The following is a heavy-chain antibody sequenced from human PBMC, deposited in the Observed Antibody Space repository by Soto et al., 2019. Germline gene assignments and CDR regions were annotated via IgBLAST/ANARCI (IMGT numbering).Heavy chain of an antibody. J-gene: IGHJ6*02. CDR2: INHSGST. Sequence: PSETLSLTCAVYGGSFSGYYWSWIRQPPGKGLEWIGEINHSGSTNYNPSLKSRVTISVDTSKNQFSLKLSSVTAADTAVYYCARDLIIAPLNYGMDVWGQGTTVTVSS. CDR3: ARDLIIAPLNYGMDV. D-gene: IGHD6-13*01. CDR1: GGSFSGYY. V-gene: IGHV4-34*01.